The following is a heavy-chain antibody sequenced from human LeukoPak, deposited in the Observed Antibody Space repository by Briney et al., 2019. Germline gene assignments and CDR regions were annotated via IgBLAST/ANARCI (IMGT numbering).Heavy chain of an antibody. CDR3: ARVSGYSGYGFRYYFDY. V-gene: IGHV3-7*03. CDR1: GFTFSNYW. D-gene: IGHD5-12*01. Sequence: PGGSLRLSCAASGFTFSNYWMSWVRQAPGKGLEWVANIKQDGSEKYYVDSVKGRFTISRDNAKNSLYLQMNSLRAEDTAVYYCARVSGYSGYGFRYYFDYWGQGTLVTVSS. J-gene: IGHJ4*02. CDR2: IKQDGSEK.